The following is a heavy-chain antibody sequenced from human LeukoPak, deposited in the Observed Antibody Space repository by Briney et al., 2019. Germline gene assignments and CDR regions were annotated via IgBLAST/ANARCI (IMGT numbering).Heavy chain of an antibody. J-gene: IGHJ6*02. CDR1: VFTFSSYN. D-gene: IGHD3-10*01. V-gene: IGHV3-48*01. CDR2: ISSSSSTV. Sequence: PGGSLRLSCAASVFTFSSYNMNWVRQAPGKGLEWVSYISSSSSTVYYADSVKGRFTISRDNAKNSLYLQMNSLRAEDTAVYYCARDTMVRAYYYGMDVWGQGTTVTVSS. CDR3: ARDTMVRAYYYGMDV.